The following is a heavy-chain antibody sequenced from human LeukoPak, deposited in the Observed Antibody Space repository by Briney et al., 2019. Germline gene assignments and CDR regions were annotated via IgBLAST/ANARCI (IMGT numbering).Heavy chain of an antibody. Sequence: GGSLRLSCAASGLSFSNYAMTWVRQAPGKGLEWVSVISGSGDTTYYADSVKGRFTISRDNSKNTLYLQMTSLRADDTALYYCATPGRGGWGQGTLVTVSS. CDR2: ISGSGDTT. V-gene: IGHV3-23*01. CDR1: GLSFSNYA. D-gene: IGHD3-16*01. J-gene: IGHJ4*02. CDR3: ATPGRGG.